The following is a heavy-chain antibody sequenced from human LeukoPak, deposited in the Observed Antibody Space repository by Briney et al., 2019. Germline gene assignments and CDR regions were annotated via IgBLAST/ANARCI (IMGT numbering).Heavy chain of an antibody. J-gene: IGHJ4*02. CDR2: IIPIFGTA. CDR3: ARNIRFGGNYYFDY. Sequence: ASVKVSCKASGYTFTNYAMNWVRQAPGQGLEWMGGIIPIFGTANYAQKFQGRVTMTADESTSTAYMELSSLRSEDTAVYYCARNIRFGGNYYFDYWGQGTLVTVSS. V-gene: IGHV1-69*13. D-gene: IGHD3-16*01. CDR1: GYTFTNYA.